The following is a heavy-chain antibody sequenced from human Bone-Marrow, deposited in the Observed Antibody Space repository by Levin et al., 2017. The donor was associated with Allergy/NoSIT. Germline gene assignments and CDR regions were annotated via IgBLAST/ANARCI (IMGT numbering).Heavy chain of an antibody. D-gene: IGHD1-7*01. J-gene: IGHJ6*02. V-gene: IGHV3-13*01. CDR1: GFTFSSYD. CDR3: ARGGYNWNYFNYYYYGMDG. Sequence: GESLKISCAASGFTFSSYDMHWVRQATGKGLEWVSAIGTAGDTYYPGSVKGRFTISRENAKNSLYLQMNSLRAGDTAVYYCARGGYNWNYFNYYYYGMDGWGQGTTVTVSS. CDR2: IGTAGDT.